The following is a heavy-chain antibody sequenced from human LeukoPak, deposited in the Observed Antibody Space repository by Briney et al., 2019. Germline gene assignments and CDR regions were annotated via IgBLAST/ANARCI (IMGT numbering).Heavy chain of an antibody. J-gene: IGHJ4*02. CDR1: GYTLTELS. D-gene: IGHD3-10*01. CDR3: AMDAFRGGPRALDY. CDR2: FDPEDGET. V-gene: IGHV1-24*01. Sequence: ASVKVSCKVSGYTLTELSMHWVRQAPGKGLEWMGGFDPEDGETIYAQKFQGRVTMTEDTSTDTAYMELSSLRSEDTAVYYCAMDAFRGGPRALDYWGQGTLVTVSS.